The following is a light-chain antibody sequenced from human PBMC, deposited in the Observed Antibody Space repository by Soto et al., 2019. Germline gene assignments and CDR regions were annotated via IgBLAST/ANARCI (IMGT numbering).Light chain of an antibody. CDR3: QQSYTTLFT. V-gene: IGKV1-39*01. J-gene: IGKJ3*01. CDR1: QSISNY. Sequence: DLQMTQSPSSLSASVGDRVTITCRASQSISNYLNWYQQKPGTAPKLLIYAASSLQSGVPSRFSGSGSGTDFTLTISSLQPEDFATYSCQQSYTTLFTFGPGTNVDIK. CDR2: AAS.